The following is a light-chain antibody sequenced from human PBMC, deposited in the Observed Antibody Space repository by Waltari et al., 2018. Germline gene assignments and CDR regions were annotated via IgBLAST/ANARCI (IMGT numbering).Light chain of an antibody. CDR1: SGHSHHI. V-gene: IGLV4-69*01. J-gene: IGLJ3*02. CDR2: VNSDGTH. CDR3: QTGGHGTWV. Sequence: QLVLTQSPSASASPGASVRHTCTLDSGHSHHILAWLQRRPEKGPRYLMKVNSDGTHTKGDDIPDRFSGSSSGPERYLTISSLQSEDEADYYCQTGGHGTWVFGGGTKLTVV.